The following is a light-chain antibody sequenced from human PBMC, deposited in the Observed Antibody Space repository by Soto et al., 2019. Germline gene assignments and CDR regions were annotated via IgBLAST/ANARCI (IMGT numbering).Light chain of an antibody. CDR2: GAS. CDR3: QHYNSYFPWM. V-gene: IGKV1-5*01. Sequence: DIQVTQSPSTLSAFVGDRVILTCRASQSIYNWLAWYQQKPRKAPKLLISGASTLEGGVPSRFSGSGSGTEFTLTISNLQPDDSATYYCQHYNSYFPWMFGQGTKVDIK. J-gene: IGKJ1*01. CDR1: QSIYNW.